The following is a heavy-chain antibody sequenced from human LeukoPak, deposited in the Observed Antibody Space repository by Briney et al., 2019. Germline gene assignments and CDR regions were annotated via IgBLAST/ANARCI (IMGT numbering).Heavy chain of an antibody. Sequence: NPSETLSLTCAVYGGSFSGYYWSWIRQPPGKGLEWIGEINQSGSTNYNPSLKSRVTISVDTSKNQFSLKLSSVTAADTAVYYCARSGYCSGGSCYDVVTAGYYYGMDVWGQGTTVTVSS. CDR1: GGSFSGYY. D-gene: IGHD2-15*01. CDR3: ARSGYCSGGSCYDVVTAGYYYGMDV. V-gene: IGHV4-34*01. J-gene: IGHJ6*02. CDR2: INQSGST.